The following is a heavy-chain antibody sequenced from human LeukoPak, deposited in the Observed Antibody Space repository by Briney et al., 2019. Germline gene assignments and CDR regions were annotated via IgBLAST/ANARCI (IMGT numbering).Heavy chain of an antibody. CDR1: GASITTYS. V-gene: IGHV4-59*08. J-gene: IGHJ5*02. CDR2: FSLGETT. D-gene: IGHD2-21*01. CDR3: ARWDELDWAFGT. Sequence: SETLSLTCSVSGASITTYSWNWLRQSPGKGLEWIGYFSLGETTSYTSSLKSRVTISRDTSKNQVSLKLTSVTAADTAVYYCARWDELDWAFGTWGPGTLVTVSS.